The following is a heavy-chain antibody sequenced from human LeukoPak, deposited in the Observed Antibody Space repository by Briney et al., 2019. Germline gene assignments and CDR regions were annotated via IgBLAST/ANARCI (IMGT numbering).Heavy chain of an antibody. J-gene: IGHJ4*02. D-gene: IGHD6-19*01. CDR3: AREGSSGYSFDY. CDR1: GLTFSSYW. Sequence: GGSLRLSCAASGLTFSSYWMHWVRQAPGKGLEWISYASSSGSRQLYGDSVKGRFTISRDNAKNSLYLQMNSLRADDTAIYYCAREGSSGYSFDYWGQGTLVTVSS. CDR2: ASSSGSRQ. V-gene: IGHV3-48*04.